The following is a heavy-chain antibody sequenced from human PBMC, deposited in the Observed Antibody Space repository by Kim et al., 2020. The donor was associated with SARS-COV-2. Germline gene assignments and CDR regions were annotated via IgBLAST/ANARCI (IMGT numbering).Heavy chain of an antibody. J-gene: IGHJ4*02. Sequence: GGSLRLSCEASGFTFSKFYMTWLRQAPGRSLEWLSYISGDSRDINYADSVMGRFTISRDNDKNSLYLQMNSLRVEDTAVYYCSRDPRPLDFWGQGTLVTVSS. CDR2: ISGDSRDI. V-gene: IGHV3-11*06. CDR1: GFTFSKFY. D-gene: IGHD6-6*01. CDR3: SRDPRPLDF.